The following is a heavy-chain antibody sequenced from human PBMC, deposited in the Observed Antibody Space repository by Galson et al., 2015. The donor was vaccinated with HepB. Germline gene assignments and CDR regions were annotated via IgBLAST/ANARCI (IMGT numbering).Heavy chain of an antibody. CDR2: ISSSSSYI. Sequence: SLRLSCAASGFTFSSYSMNWVRQTPGKGLEWVSSISSSSSYIYYADSVKGRFTISRDNAKNSLYLQMNSLRAEDTAVYYCARGDTILADYWGQGTLVTVSS. V-gene: IGHV3-21*01. CDR3: ARGDTILADY. D-gene: IGHD3-3*01. J-gene: IGHJ4*02. CDR1: GFTFSSYS.